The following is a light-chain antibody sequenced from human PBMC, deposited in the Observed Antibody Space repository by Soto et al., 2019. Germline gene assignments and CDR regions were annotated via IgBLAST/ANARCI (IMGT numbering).Light chain of an antibody. CDR2: EVN. V-gene: IGLV2-23*02. CDR1: SSDFGNYNL. Sequence: QSALTQPASVSGSPGQSITISCTGTSSDFGNYNLVSWYQQHPGKVPKLILFEVNKRPSGVSGRFSVSKSGNTASLTISGLQAEDEADYYCCSFTSSNTHVFGTGTKLTVL. J-gene: IGLJ1*01. CDR3: CSFTSSNTHV.